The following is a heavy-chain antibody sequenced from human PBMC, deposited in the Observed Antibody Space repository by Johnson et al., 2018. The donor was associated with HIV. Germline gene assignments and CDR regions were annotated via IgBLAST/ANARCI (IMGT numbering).Heavy chain of an antibody. CDR1: TFTFSSAW. CDR2: IRYDGSNK. Sequence: VQLVESGGGVVQPGRSLRLSCTASTFTFSSAWMNWVRQAPGKGLEWVAFIRYDGSNKYYADSVKGRFTVSRDNSKNTLYLQMNSLRAEDTALYYCAKGYSSSWYLDAFDTWGQGTMVTVSS. J-gene: IGHJ3*02. V-gene: IGHV3-30*02. D-gene: IGHD6-13*01. CDR3: AKGYSSSWYLDAFDT.